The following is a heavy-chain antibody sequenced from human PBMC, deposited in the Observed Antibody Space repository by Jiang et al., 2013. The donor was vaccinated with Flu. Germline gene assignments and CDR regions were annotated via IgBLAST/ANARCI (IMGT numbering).Heavy chain of an antibody. Sequence: PGLVKPSETLSLTCTVSGDSISSSTYYWGWIRQPPGRGLEWIASIPYSGRTKYSPSLKSRVTISVDRSRNQFSLKLSSVTAADTAVYYCARRSSWEPDYWGQGTLVTVSS. CDR1: GDSISSSTYY. D-gene: IGHD1-26*01. V-gene: IGHV4-39*01. CDR3: ARRSSWEPDY. CDR2: IPYSGRT. J-gene: IGHJ4*02.